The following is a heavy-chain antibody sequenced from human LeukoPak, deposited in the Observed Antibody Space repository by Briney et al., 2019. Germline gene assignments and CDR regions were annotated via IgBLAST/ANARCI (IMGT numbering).Heavy chain of an antibody. Sequence: GSLRLSCAASGFTFGSYEMNWARQAPGKGLEWVSYIGTIISTTYYADSVKGRFTVSRDDAKSSLYLQMSSLRAEDTAVYYCARNVYDLRGQWLVPGFDYWGQGTLVTVSS. J-gene: IGHJ4*02. V-gene: IGHV3-48*03. CDR3: ARNVYDLRGQWLVPGFDY. CDR1: GFTFGSYE. CDR2: IGTIISTT. D-gene: IGHD6-19*01.